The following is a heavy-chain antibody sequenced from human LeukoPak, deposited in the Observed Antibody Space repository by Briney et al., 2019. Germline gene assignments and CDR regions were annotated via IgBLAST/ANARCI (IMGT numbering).Heavy chain of an antibody. V-gene: IGHV3-21*01. CDR2: ISSSSSYI. CDR3: ARDYSVITPVLDY. J-gene: IGHJ4*02. D-gene: IGHD3-16*01. Sequence: PGGSLRLSCAASGFTFSSYSMNWVRQAPGKGLEWVSSISSSSSYIYYADSVKGRFTISRDNAKNSLYLQMNSLRAEGTAVYYCARDYSVITPVLDYWGQGTLVTVSS. CDR1: GFTFSSYS.